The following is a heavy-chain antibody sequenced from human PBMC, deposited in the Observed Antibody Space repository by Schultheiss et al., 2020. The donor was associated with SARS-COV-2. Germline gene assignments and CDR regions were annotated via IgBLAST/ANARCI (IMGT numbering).Heavy chain of an antibody. Sequence: GESLKISCKASGYTFTGYYMHWVRQAPGQGLEWMGWINPNSGGTNYAQKFQGRVTMTRDTSISTAYMELSSLRSEDTAVYYCARGHGDGYRGDDWFDPWGQGTLVTVSS. CDR2: INPNSGGT. CDR1: GYTFTGYY. V-gene: IGHV1-2*02. J-gene: IGHJ5*02. D-gene: IGHD5-24*01. CDR3: ARGHGDGYRGDDWFDP.